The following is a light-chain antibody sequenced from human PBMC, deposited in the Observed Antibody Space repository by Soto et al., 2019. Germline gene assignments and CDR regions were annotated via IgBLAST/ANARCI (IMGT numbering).Light chain of an antibody. J-gene: IGLJ1*01. CDR1: SSDVGDYNY. V-gene: IGLV2-14*01. Sequence: ALTQPASVSGSPGQSITISCTGTSSDVGDYNYVSWYQQHPGKAPKLMIYDVSNRPSGVSNRFSGSKSGNTASLTISGLQAEDEADYYCSSYTSSSVYVFGTGTKLTVL. CDR2: DVS. CDR3: SSYTSSSVYV.